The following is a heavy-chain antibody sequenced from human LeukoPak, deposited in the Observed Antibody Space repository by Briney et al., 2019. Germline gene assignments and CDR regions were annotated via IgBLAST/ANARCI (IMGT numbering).Heavy chain of an antibody. V-gene: IGHV4-39*01. CDR1: GGSTSSSSYY. Sequence: SETLSLTCTVSGGSTSSSSYYWGWIRQPPGKGLEWIGSIYYSGSTYYNPSLKSRVTISVDTSKNQFSLKLRSVTAADTAVCYCAALGYSYGYSSFDYWGQGTLVTVSS. CDR2: IYYSGST. J-gene: IGHJ4*02. CDR3: AALGYSYGYSSFDY. D-gene: IGHD5-18*01.